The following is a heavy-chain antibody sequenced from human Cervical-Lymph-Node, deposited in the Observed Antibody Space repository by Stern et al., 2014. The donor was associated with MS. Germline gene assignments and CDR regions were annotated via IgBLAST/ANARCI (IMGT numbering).Heavy chain of an antibody. J-gene: IGHJ4*02. CDR1: GFSLSTARMG. V-gene: IGHV2-26*01. CDR3: ARIPYGTWIDS. Sequence: QVTLRESGPVLVKPTETLTLTCTVSGFSLSTARMGVSWIRQPPGKALEWLAHIFPNCEKVHSTSLKSRLTISKDTSKNQVVLTMTNMDPVDTATYYCARIPYGTWIDSWGQGTLVTVSS. D-gene: IGHD4-17*01. CDR2: IFPNCEK.